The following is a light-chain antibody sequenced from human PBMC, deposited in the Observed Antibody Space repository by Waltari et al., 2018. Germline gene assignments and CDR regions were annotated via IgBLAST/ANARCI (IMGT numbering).Light chain of an antibody. CDR2: DIM. J-gene: IGLJ2*01. CDR1: SSAIGGYDY. V-gene: IGLV2-14*03. Sequence: QSALTQPASVSGSPGQSITISCTGTSSAIGGYDYVSGYQQHPGKAPKLMIYDIMKRPSGVSDRFSGSKSGNTASLTISGLQAEDEADYYCSSYAPSSTVFGGGTKLTVL. CDR3: SSYAPSSTV.